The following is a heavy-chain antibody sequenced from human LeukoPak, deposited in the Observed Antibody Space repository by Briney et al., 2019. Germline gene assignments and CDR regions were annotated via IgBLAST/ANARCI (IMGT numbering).Heavy chain of an antibody. CDR3: ARSGYDSSGQILLDY. CDR2: INPSGGST. V-gene: IGHV1-46*01. D-gene: IGHD3-22*01. CDR1: GCTFTSYY. J-gene: IGHJ4*02. Sequence: ASVKVSCKASGCTFTSYYMHWVRQAPGQGLEWMGIINPSGGSTSYAQKFQGRVTMTRDTSTSTVYMELSSLRSEDTAVYYCARSGYDSSGQILLDYWGQGTLVTVSS.